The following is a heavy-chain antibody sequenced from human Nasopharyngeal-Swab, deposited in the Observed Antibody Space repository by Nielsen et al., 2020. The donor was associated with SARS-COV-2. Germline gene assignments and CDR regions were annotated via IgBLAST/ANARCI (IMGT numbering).Heavy chain of an antibody. D-gene: IGHD3-16*01. CDR2: IYPGDSDT. J-gene: IGHJ5*02. CDR3: ARRSFTFGAIRFDP. Sequence: GESLKISCTASGYTFTSYWIGWVRQMPGKGLEWMGIIYPGDSDTRYSPSFQGQVTISDDKSISTAYLQWSSLKASDTAMYYCARRSFTFGAIRFDPWGQGTLVTVSS. CDR1: GYTFTSYW. V-gene: IGHV5-51*01.